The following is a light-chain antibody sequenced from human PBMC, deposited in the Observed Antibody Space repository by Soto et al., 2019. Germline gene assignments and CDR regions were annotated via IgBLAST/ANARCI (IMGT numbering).Light chain of an antibody. V-gene: IGKV3-11*01. CDR3: QQRSYWPT. CDR2: DAS. J-gene: IGKJ2*01. CDR1: QSVSSY. Sequence: EIVLTQSPATLSLSPGERATLSCRASQSVSSYLAWYQQQPGQAPRLLIYDASNRATGIPARFSGSGSGTDFTITISSLEPEDFAVYYCQQRSYWPTFGQGTKLEIK.